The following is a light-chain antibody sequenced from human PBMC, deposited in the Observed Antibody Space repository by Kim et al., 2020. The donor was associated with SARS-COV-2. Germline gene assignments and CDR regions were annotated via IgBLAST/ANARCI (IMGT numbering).Light chain of an antibody. CDR2: GAS. Sequence: EIVLTQSPGTLSLSPGERATLSCRASQSVTSSYLAWYQQKPGQAPRLLIYGASSRATGIPDRFSGSGSGTDFTLTISRLEDFAVYYCQQYGSSPPAYTFGQGTKLEIK. CDR3: QQYGSSPPAYT. J-gene: IGKJ2*01. CDR1: QSVTSSY. V-gene: IGKV3-20*01.